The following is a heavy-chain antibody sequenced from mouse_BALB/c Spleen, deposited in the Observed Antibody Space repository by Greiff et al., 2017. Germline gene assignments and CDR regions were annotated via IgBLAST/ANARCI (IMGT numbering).Heavy chain of an antibody. Sequence: EVMLVESGGGLVQPGGSRKLSCAASGFTFSSYAMSWVRQSPEKRLEWVAEISSGGSYTYYPDTVTGRFTISRDNAKNTLYLEMSSLRSEDTAMYYCAREVDYWGQGTSVTVSS. CDR2: ISSGGSYT. CDR3: AREVDY. V-gene: IGHV5-9-4*01. CDR1: GFTFSSYA. J-gene: IGHJ4*01.